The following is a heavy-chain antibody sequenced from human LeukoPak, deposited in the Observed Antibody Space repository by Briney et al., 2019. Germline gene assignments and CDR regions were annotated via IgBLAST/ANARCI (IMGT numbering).Heavy chain of an antibody. V-gene: IGHV5-51*01. Sequence: GESLKISCKGSGYNFTNYWIGWVRQMPGKGLEWMGIIYPGDSDTRYSPSFQGQVTISADKSISTAYLQWSSLKASDTAMYYCARSGGYSYGYEPLGYRGQGTLVTVSS. CDR3: ARSGGYSYGYEPLGY. CDR2: IYPGDSDT. D-gene: IGHD5-18*01. CDR1: GYNFTNYW. J-gene: IGHJ4*02.